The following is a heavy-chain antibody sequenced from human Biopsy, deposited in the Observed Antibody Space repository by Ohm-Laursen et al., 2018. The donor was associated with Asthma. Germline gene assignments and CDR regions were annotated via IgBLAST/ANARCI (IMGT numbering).Heavy chain of an antibody. V-gene: IGHV3-30*18. CDR3: AKDERLYYGSDSKYMQPVPLGD. CDR1: GFMFRSFG. CDR2: ISYDGNHK. J-gene: IGHJ4*02. D-gene: IGHD3-10*01. Sequence: SLRLSCAASGFMFRSFGVHWVRQAPGKGLEWVAVISYDGNHKFYEDSVKGRFTISRDKSENTLYLQMNSLRAEDTAVYYCAKDERLYYGSDSKYMQPVPLGDWGQGTLVIVSA.